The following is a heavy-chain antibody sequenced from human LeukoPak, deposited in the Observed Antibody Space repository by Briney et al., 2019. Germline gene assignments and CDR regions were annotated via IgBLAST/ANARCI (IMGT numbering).Heavy chain of an antibody. J-gene: IGHJ4*02. V-gene: IGHV3-30*09. Sequence: PGGSLRLSCAASGFTLSSYAMHWVRQAPGKGLEWVALISYDGNNKYYADSVKGRFAISRDNFKNTLYLQMNSLRPEDTAVYYCGRVHSSSWYCCSDYWGQGTLVTVSS. D-gene: IGHD6-13*01. CDR2: ISYDGNNK. CDR3: GRVHSSSWYCCSDY. CDR1: GFTLSSYA.